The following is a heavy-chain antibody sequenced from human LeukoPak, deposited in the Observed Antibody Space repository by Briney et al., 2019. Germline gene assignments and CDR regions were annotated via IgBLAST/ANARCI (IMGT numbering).Heavy chain of an antibody. Sequence: ASVKVSCKASGYTFTSYGFCWVRQAPGQGLQWMGWINAYNGNTHYAQNLQGRVSMTTDTSTSTVYMHLRSLRSDDTAVYYCARDIGSSSFQAGYHYYYMDVWGEGTTVTVSS. J-gene: IGHJ6*03. CDR3: ARDIGSSSFQAGYHYYYMDV. CDR1: GYTFTSYG. D-gene: IGHD6-6*01. V-gene: IGHV1-18*01. CDR2: INAYNGNT.